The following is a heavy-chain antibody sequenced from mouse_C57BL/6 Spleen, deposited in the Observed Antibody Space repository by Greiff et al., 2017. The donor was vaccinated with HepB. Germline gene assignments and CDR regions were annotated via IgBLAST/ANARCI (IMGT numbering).Heavy chain of an antibody. CDR1: GFTFSSYT. V-gene: IGHV5-9*01. J-gene: IGHJ3*01. Sequence: DVMLVESGGGLVKPGGSLKLSCAASGFTFSSYTMSWVRQTPEKRLEWVATISGGGGNTYYPDSVKGRFTISRDNAKNTLYLQMSSLRSEDTALYYCARQGDSSGYGDWFAYWGQGTLVTVSA. D-gene: IGHD3-2*02. CDR2: ISGGGGNT. CDR3: ARQGDSSGYGDWFAY.